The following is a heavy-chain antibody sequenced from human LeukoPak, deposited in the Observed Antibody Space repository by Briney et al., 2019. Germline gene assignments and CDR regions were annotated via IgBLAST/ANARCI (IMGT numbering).Heavy chain of an antibody. J-gene: IGHJ3*02. CDR2: IIPILGIA. CDR3: AIDGYSSSWYERSDAFDI. CDR1: GGTFSSYT. D-gene: IGHD6-13*01. V-gene: IGHV1-69*04. Sequence: GASVKVSCKASGGTFSSYTISWVRQAPGQGLEWMVRIIPILGIANYAQKFQGRVTITADKSTSTAYMELSSLRSEDTAVYYCAIDGYSSSWYERSDAFDIWGQGTMVTVSS.